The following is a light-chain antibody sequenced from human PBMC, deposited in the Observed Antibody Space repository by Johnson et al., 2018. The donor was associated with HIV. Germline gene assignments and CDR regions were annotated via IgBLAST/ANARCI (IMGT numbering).Light chain of an antibody. CDR2: EDN. CDR3: GAWDSSLRVYV. J-gene: IGLJ1*01. V-gene: IGLV1-51*02. Sequence: QFVLTQPPSVSAAPGQRVNISCSGNSSNIENYFVSWYQQLPGAAPRLVIYEDNKRPSGIPDRFSGSKSGASATLGITGLQTGDEADYYCGAWDSSLRVYVFGTGTKVTVL. CDR1: SSNIENYF.